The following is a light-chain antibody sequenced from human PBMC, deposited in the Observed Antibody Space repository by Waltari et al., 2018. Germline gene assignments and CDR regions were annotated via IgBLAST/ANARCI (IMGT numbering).Light chain of an antibody. Sequence: DIQMTQSPSSLSASVGDRVTITCRASQSISSYLNWYQQKPGKAPKLLIYAASSLQSGVPSRFSGSGSGTDFTLTISRLQPEDFATYYCQQSYSFLTFGGGTKVEIK. CDR3: QQSYSFLT. V-gene: IGKV1-39*01. CDR1: QSISSY. J-gene: IGKJ4*01. CDR2: AAS.